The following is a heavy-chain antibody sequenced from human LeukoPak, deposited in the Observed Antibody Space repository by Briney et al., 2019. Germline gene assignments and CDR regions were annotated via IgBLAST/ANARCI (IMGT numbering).Heavy chain of an antibody. CDR3: AKDAYGGATFFYYMDV. Sequence: GGSLRLSCAGSGFTFDDYAMHWVRQTPGKGLEWASGISWNSGNIAYADFVGGRFTISRDNAKNSLSLQMNSLSDEDTAVYYCAKDAYGGATFFYYMDVWGKGTTVTVSS. CDR2: ISWNSGNI. CDR1: GFTFDDYA. D-gene: IGHD2/OR15-2a*01. J-gene: IGHJ6*03. V-gene: IGHV3-9*01.